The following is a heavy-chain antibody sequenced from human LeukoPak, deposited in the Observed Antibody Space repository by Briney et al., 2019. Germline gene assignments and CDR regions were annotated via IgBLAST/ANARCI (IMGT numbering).Heavy chain of an antibody. CDR3: ARDPHYYDSSGYFSPYYYYYGMDV. J-gene: IGHJ6*02. CDR2: FDPEDGET. D-gene: IGHD3-22*01. Sequence: GASVKVSCKVSGYTLTELSMHWVRQAPGKGLEWMGGFDPEDGETIYAQKFQGRVTMTRDTSTSTVYMELSSLRSEDTAVYYCARDPHYYDSSGYFSPYYYYYGMDVWGQGTTVTVSS. CDR1: GYTLTELS. V-gene: IGHV1-24*01.